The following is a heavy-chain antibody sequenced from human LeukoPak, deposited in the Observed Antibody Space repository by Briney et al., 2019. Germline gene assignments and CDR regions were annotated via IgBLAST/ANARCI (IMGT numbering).Heavy chain of an antibody. D-gene: IGHD6-13*01. CDR2: IKQGGSEK. Sequence: GGSLRLSCVASGFILSNYWMGWVRRAPGKGLEWVANIKQGGSEKYYVDSVKGRFTISRDNSKNSLYLQMNSLRTEDTALYYCAKDAAAAGYFDYWGQGTLVTVSS. CDR1: GFILSNYW. CDR3: AKDAAAAGYFDY. J-gene: IGHJ4*02. V-gene: IGHV3-7*03.